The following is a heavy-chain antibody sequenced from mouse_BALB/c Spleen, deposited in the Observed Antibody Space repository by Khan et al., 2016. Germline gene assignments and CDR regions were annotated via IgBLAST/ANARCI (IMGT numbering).Heavy chain of an antibody. V-gene: IGHV14-3*02. CDR1: GFNIKDTY. J-gene: IGHJ2*01. CDR3: ARGNYDYDGDY. D-gene: IGHD2-4*01. Sequence: DVQLKQSGAELVKPGASVKLSCTASGFNIKDTYMHWVKQRPEQGLEWIGRIDPANGNTKYDPKFQGKATITADTSSNTAYLQLSSLTSEDTAVYYCARGNYDYDGDYWGQGTTLTVSS. CDR2: IDPANGNT.